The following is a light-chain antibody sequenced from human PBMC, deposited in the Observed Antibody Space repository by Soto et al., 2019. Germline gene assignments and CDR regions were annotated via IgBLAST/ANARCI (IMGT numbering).Light chain of an antibody. Sequence: QSALTQPASVSGSPGQSITISCTGSSSDVGGYNSVSWYQQHTGKAPKLLIYDVSNRPSGVSNRFSGSKSGNTASLTISGLQAEDEADYYCSSYTSSSTLVFGGGTKLTVL. V-gene: IGLV2-14*01. CDR1: SSDVGGYNS. CDR3: SSYTSSSTLV. CDR2: DVS. J-gene: IGLJ2*01.